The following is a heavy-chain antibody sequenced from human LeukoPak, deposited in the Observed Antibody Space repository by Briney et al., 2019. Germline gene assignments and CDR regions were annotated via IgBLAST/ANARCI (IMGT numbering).Heavy chain of an antibody. CDR3: ARREYSSTSDPFDY. D-gene: IGHD6-6*01. CDR2: INHSGST. V-gene: IGHV4-34*01. Sequence: SETLSLTCAVYGGSFSAYYWSWVRQPPGKGLEWIGEINHSGSTNYNPSLKSRVTMSVDTSKNQFSLKLSSVTAADTAVYYCARREYSSTSDPFDYWGQGTLVTVSS. J-gene: IGHJ4*02. CDR1: GGSFSAYY.